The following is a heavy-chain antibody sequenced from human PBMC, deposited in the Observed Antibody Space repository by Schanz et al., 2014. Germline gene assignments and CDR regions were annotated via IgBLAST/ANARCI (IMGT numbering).Heavy chain of an antibody. V-gene: IGHV3-23*01. CDR3: ARGLIAAAGGAFDY. D-gene: IGHD6-13*01. Sequence: DVQLLESGGGLVQPGGSLRLSCAASGFTFTNYAMSWVRQAPGKGLEWVSAISGSGGSTYYADSVKGRFTISRDNSKNTLYLQMNSLRAGDAAVYYCARGLIAAAGGAFDYWGQGTLVDVSA. CDR1: GFTFTNYA. CDR2: ISGSGGST. J-gene: IGHJ4*02.